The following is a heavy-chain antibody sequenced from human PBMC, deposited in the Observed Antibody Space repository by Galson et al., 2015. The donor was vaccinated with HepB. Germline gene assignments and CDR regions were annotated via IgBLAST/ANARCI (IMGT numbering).Heavy chain of an antibody. D-gene: IGHD5-24*01. Sequence: SLRLSCAASGFKFSRFAMSWVHQAPGKGPEWVSSVRDDGGTFYADSVKGRFTISSDNSKNTLYLQMNSLRAEDTAIYYCPKEMAEVGKPFFDYWGPGTQIIVSS. CDR1: GFKFSRFA. CDR2: VRDDGGT. J-gene: IGHJ4*02. CDR3: PKEMAEVGKPFFDY. V-gene: IGHV3-23*01.